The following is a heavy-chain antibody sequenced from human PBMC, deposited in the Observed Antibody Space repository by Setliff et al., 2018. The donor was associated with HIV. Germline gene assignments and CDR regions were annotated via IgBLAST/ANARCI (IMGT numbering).Heavy chain of an antibody. CDR3: ARDQWVGATADYYYYMDV. D-gene: IGHD1-26*01. V-gene: IGHV3-7*01. Sequence: PGGSLRLSCTVTGLTFSDYGISWVRQAPGKGLEWVANIKEDGNDKYYVDSMKGRLTISRDNAKNSLFLQMNTLRAEDTAVYYCARDQWVGATADYYYYMDVWGKGTTVTVSS. CDR1: GLTFSDYG. J-gene: IGHJ6*03. CDR2: IKEDGNDK.